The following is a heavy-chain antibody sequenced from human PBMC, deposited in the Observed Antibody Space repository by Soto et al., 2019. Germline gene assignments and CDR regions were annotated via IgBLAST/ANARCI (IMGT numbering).Heavy chain of an antibody. CDR1: GYTFTGYY. CDR2: INPNSGGT. D-gene: IGHD3-3*01. V-gene: IGHV1-2*02. Sequence: QVQLVQSGAEVKKPGASVKVSCKASGYTFTGYYMHWVRQAPGQGLEWMGWINPNSGGTNYAQKVQGRVTMTRDTPISTAYMELSRLRSDDTAVYYCARRDYDFWSGYALDYWGQGTLVTVSS. J-gene: IGHJ4*02. CDR3: ARRDYDFWSGYALDY.